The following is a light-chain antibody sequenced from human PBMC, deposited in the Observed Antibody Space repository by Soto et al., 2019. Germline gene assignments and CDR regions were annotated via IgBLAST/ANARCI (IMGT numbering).Light chain of an antibody. CDR2: DAS. CDR3: QQNGSYSLT. V-gene: IGKV1-5*01. J-gene: IGKJ4*01. CDR1: QTINTW. Sequence: DIQMTQSPSTLSASVGDSVTITCRASQTINTWLAWYQQKPGKAPKLMIYDASSLESGVPSRFSGSGSGTEFTLTISSLQPDDFATYYCQQNGSYSLTFAGGTKMEIK.